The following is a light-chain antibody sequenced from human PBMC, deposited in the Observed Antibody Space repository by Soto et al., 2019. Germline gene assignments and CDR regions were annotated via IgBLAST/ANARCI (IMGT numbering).Light chain of an antibody. CDR3: AAWDDSLTGVV. V-gene: IGLV1-47*01. Sequence: QSVLTQPPSASGTPGQRVTMSCSGSSSNIGSNYVYWYQQLPGTAPKLLIYRNDQRPSGVPDRFSGSKSDTSASLAISGLRSEDDADYYCAAWDDSLTGVVFGGGTKLTVL. J-gene: IGLJ2*01. CDR1: SSNIGSNY. CDR2: RND.